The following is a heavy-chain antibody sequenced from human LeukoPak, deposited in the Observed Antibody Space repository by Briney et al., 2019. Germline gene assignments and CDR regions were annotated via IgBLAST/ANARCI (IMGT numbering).Heavy chain of an antibody. J-gene: IGHJ4*02. CDR2: IDNAGSIT. V-gene: IGHV3-74*03. CDR3: ARDQYGRAGLAATAYSFDY. D-gene: IGHD2-15*01. CDR1: GFTFSNYW. Sequence: PGGSLRLSCAASGFTFSNYWIHWVRQAPGKGLVWVSRIDNAGSITTYADSVKGRFTISRDNAENTLYLQMNSLRVEDTAVYYCARDQYGRAGLAATAYSFDYWGQGTLVTVSS.